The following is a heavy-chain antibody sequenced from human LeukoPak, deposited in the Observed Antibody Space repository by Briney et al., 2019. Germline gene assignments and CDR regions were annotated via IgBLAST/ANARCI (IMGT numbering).Heavy chain of an antibody. CDR1: GFTVSSNY. Sequence: GGTLRLSCAASGFTVSSNYMSWVRQAPGKGLEWVSVIYSGGSTYYADSVKGRFTISRDNSKNTLYLQMNSLRAEDTAVYYCARGATYYYGSGSYYRPYYFDYRGQGTLVTVSS. J-gene: IGHJ4*02. V-gene: IGHV3-53*01. D-gene: IGHD3-10*01. CDR2: IYSGGST. CDR3: ARGATYYYGSGSYYRPYYFDY.